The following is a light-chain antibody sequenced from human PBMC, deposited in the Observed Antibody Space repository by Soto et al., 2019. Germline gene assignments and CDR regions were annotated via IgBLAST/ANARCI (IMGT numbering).Light chain of an antibody. CDR3: MQATQFPLT. Sequence: DIVMTQSPLSLPVTPGEPASISCRSSQSLLHSNGYNYLDWYLQKPGQSPQLLIYLGSNRASGVPDRFSVSGSGTDFTLSISSVEAEDVGVYYCMQATQFPLTFGGGTKVDIK. V-gene: IGKV2-28*01. CDR1: QSLLHSNGYNY. CDR2: LGS. J-gene: IGKJ4*01.